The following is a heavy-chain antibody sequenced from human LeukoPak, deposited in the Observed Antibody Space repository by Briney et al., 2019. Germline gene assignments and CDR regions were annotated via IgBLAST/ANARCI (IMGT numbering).Heavy chain of an antibody. CDR3: ARWYSSGWYSDY. CDR1: GFSFSTYS. V-gene: IGHV3-21*06. J-gene: IGHJ4*02. CDR2: VSGTSEYI. D-gene: IGHD6-19*01. Sequence: PGGSLRLSCAASGFSFSTYSMIWVRQAPGKGLEWVSSVSGTSEYIYYADSVRGRFTISRDNARNTVYLQMNSLRAEDTAVYYCARWYSSGWYSDYWGQGTLVTVSS.